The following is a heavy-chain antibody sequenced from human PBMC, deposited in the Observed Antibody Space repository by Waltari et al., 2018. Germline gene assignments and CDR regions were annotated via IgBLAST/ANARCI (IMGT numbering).Heavy chain of an antibody. Sequence: QVQLGESGGGVVQPGRSLGLDGAAWGSTFSTSTMHWVRQAPGKGLEWVAVISHDGSQKAYAGSVKGRFTFSRDNSKNTLYLQMNSLRSEDTAMYFCARSVDSGDYPRGAFGSWGQGVLVTVSS. CDR1: GSTFSTST. D-gene: IGHD4-17*01. V-gene: IGHV3-30-3*01. CDR2: ISHDGSQK. J-gene: IGHJ5*02. CDR3: ARSVDSGDYPRGAFGS.